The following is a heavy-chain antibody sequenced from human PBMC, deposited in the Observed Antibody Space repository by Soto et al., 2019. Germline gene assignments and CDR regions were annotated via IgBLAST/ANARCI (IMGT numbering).Heavy chain of an antibody. Sequence: ASLKVSCKSSVYTFTGYYIHCVRPAPGQGLEWMGWINPNSGGTNYAQKFQGRVTMTRDTSISTAYMELSRLRSDDTAVYYCARDFSEAPTTIFGVVILYGMDGWGQGNTVTFS. D-gene: IGHD3-3*01. CDR1: VYTFTGYY. CDR3: ARDFSEAPTTIFGVVILYGMDG. J-gene: IGHJ6*02. CDR2: INPNSGGT. V-gene: IGHV1-2*02.